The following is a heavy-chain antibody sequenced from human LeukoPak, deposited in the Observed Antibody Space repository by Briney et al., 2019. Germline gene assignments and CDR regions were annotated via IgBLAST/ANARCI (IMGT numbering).Heavy chain of an antibody. CDR2: IYSGGST. CDR3: ARSKSVQLWGPYDY. D-gene: IGHD5-18*01. J-gene: IGHJ4*02. V-gene: IGHV3-66*01. CDR1: GFTVSSNY. Sequence: AGGSLRLSCAASGFTVSSNYMSWVRQAPGKGLEWVSVIYSGGSTYYADSVKGRFTISRDNSKNTLYLQMNSLRAEDTAVYYCARSKSVQLWGPYDYWGQGTLVTVSS.